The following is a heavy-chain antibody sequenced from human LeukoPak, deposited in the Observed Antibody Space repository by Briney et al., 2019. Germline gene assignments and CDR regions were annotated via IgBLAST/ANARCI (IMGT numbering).Heavy chain of an antibody. D-gene: IGHD6-13*01. CDR2: IKQDGSES. Sequence: QPGGSLRLSCAVSGFTFSIYWMSWVRQAPGKGLGWGANIKQDGSESYYVDSGKGGFTFPRDNARNSPYRQLDSRRVEDTAVYYCARDKSVAAAATGSLFDCWGQGTLVTVSS. CDR1: GFTFSIYW. V-gene: IGHV3-7*01. CDR3: ARDKSVAAAATGSLFDC. J-gene: IGHJ4*02.